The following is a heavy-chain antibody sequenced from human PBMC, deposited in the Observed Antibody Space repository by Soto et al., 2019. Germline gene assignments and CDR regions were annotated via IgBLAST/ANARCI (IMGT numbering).Heavy chain of an antibody. Sequence: QVQLQESGPGLVKPSQTLSLTCTVSGASISSAGYYWSWIRQPPGKGLEWIGYIYQSGPTYHNPPFKRRATTLVDTSKNQFSLKLTSVTAADAGVDWYARDGRVSYGMDRWGHGTTVSVSS. D-gene: IGHD1-26*01. V-gene: IGHV4-31*03. CDR1: GASISSAGYY. CDR2: IYQSGPT. CDR3: ARDGRVSYGMDR. J-gene: IGHJ6*02.